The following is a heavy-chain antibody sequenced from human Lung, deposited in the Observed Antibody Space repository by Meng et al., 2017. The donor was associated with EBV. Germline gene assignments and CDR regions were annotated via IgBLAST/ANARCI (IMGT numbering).Heavy chain of an antibody. J-gene: IGHJ2*01. CDR3: ARGATSVFDL. CDR2: TYYRSKWYN. Sequence: QVQLQQPGPGLVKPSQTPSLTCVISGYSVTSSSAAWTWIRQSPSRGLEWLGRTYYRSKWYNDYAVFVKSRITINPDTSKNQFSLQLNSVTPEDTAVYYCARGATSVFDLWGRGTLVTVSS. V-gene: IGHV6-1*01. CDR1: GYSVTSSSAA.